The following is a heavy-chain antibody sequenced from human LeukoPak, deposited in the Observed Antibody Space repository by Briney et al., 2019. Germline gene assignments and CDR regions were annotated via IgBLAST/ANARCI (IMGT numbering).Heavy chain of an antibody. V-gene: IGHV1-69*01. Sequence: GASVKVSCKASGGTFSSYAISWVRQVPGQGLEWMGGIIPIFGTANYAQKFQGRVTITADESTSTAYMELSSLRSEDTAVYYCARDRVNRVLWQLDDAFDIWGQGTMVTVSS. D-gene: IGHD6-6*01. CDR3: ARDRVNRVLWQLDDAFDI. J-gene: IGHJ3*02. CDR1: GGTFSSYA. CDR2: IIPIFGTA.